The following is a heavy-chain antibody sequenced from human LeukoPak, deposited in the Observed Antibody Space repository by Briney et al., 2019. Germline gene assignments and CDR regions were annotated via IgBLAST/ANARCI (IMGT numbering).Heavy chain of an antibody. Sequence: SETLSLTCTVSGASVSSNYWSWIRQPPGKGLEWIGYIYSSGITHYNPSPKSRVTISVDTSKNQFSLKLTSVTAADTAVYSCARLVVEVATLDWYFDLWGRGTLVTVSS. J-gene: IGHJ2*01. CDR1: GASVSSNY. D-gene: IGHD5-24*01. CDR3: ARLVVEVATLDWYFDL. V-gene: IGHV4-4*09. CDR2: IYSSGIT.